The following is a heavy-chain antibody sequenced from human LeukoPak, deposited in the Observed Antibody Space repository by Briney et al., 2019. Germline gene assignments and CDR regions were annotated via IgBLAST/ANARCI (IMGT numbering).Heavy chain of an antibody. J-gene: IGHJ4*02. CDR3: ARHRPPSGAVDY. V-gene: IGHV4-59*08. CDR2: IYYSGST. Sequence: PSETLSLTCTVSGGSISSYYWSWIRQPPGKGLEWIGYIYYSGSTNYNPSLKSRVTISVDTSKDQFSLKLSSVTAADTAVYYCARHRPPSGAVDYWGQGTLVTVSS. D-gene: IGHD1-26*01. CDR1: GGSISSYY.